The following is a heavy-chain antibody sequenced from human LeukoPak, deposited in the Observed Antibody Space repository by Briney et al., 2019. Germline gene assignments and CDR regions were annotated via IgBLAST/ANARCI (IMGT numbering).Heavy chain of an antibody. J-gene: IGHJ6*03. D-gene: IGHD6-25*01. CDR3: ARGESSGATIYYYYYMDV. CDR1: GGSISSYY. V-gene: IGHV4-4*07. Sequence: PSETLSLTCTVSGGSISSYYWSWIRQPAGKGLEWIGRIYTIGSTNYNPSLKSRVTMSVDTSKNQFSLKLSSVTAADTAVYYCARGESSGATIYYYYYMDVWGKGTTVTVSS. CDR2: IYTIGST.